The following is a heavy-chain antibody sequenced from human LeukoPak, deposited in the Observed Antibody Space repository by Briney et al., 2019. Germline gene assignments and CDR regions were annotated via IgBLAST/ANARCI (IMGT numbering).Heavy chain of an antibody. Sequence: PSETLSLTCAVYGGSFSGYYWSWIRQPPGKGLEWIGEINHSGSTNYNPSLKSRVTISVDTSKNQFSLKLSSVTAADTAVYYCAREREGDSGSLDAFDIWGQGAMVTVSS. V-gene: IGHV4-34*01. CDR1: GGSFSGYY. J-gene: IGHJ3*02. D-gene: IGHD3-10*01. CDR3: AREREGDSGSLDAFDI. CDR2: INHSGST.